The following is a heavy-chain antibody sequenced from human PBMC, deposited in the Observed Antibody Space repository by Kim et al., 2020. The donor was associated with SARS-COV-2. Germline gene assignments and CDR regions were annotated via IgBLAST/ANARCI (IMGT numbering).Heavy chain of an antibody. CDR3: ARGFGGWDDY. J-gene: IGHJ4*02. Sequence: NTIYSQKCHGRLTITRSTSASTVYMELSSLRSEDTAVYYCARGFGGWDDYWGQGSLVTVSS. D-gene: IGHD6-19*01. CDR2: NT. V-gene: IGHV1-3*01.